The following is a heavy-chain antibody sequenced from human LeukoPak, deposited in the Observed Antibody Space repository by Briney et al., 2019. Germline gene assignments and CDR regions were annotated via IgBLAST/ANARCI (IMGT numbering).Heavy chain of an antibody. J-gene: IGHJ3*02. V-gene: IGHV3-30*18. CDR3: AKVDCTSTSCHNPFDI. CDR1: GFAFRTYG. CDR2: ISYDGSNK. Sequence: PGRSLRLSCAASGFAFRTYGMYWLRQAPGKGLAWVAAISYDGSNKYYADSVKGRLSISRDNSKNTMYLQVNSLRAEDTAMYYCAKVDCTSTSCHNPFDIWGQGTLVTVSS. D-gene: IGHD2-2*01.